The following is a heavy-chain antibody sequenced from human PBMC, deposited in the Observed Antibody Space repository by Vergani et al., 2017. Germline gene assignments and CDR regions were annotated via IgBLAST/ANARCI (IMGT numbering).Heavy chain of an antibody. CDR2: TSNSGGTT. CDR3: AKVRGSSWYDAFDI. J-gene: IGHJ3*02. CDR1: GFTFSSYA. V-gene: IGHV3-23*01. D-gene: IGHD6-13*01. Sequence: EVQLLESGGGLVQPGGSLRLSCAASGFTFSSYAMSWVRQAPGKGLEWVSTTSNSGGTTYYADSVKGRFTISRDNAKNSLYLQMNSLRAEDTALYYCAKVRGSSWYDAFDIWGQGTMVTVSS.